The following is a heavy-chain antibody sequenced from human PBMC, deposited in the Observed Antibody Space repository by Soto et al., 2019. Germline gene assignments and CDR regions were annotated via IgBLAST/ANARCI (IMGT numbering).Heavy chain of an antibody. Sequence: QVHLQESGPGLVKPSETLSLTCNVSGVSLTGYHWNWIKQTPGKTLEWIGFVYYSGSVSSNPSLNSPASSSVERSKNQFSVSLTSVPAADTSVYYGARRLSLGSCDHWGEGPMVTFSS. J-gene: IGHJ1*01. CDR3: ARRLSLGSCDH. CDR1: GVSLTGYH. CDR2: VYYSGSV. V-gene: IGHV4-59*01. D-gene: IGHD3-10*01.